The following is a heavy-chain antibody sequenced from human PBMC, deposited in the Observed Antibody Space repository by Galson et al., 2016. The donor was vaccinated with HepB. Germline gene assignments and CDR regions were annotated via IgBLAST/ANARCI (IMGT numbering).Heavy chain of an antibody. CDR3: ARAQWRQARRAAYFDY. J-gene: IGHJ4*02. CDR2: ISSGSDGYI. Sequence: SLRLSCAASGFTFSRDSMIWVRQAPGKGLEWVSSISSGSDGYIYYADSVKGRFTISRDNAKNSLLLQMNSLRAEDTAVYYCARAQWRQARRAAYFDYWGQGALVTVSS. V-gene: IGHV3-21*01. CDR1: GFTFSRDS. D-gene: IGHD5-18*01.